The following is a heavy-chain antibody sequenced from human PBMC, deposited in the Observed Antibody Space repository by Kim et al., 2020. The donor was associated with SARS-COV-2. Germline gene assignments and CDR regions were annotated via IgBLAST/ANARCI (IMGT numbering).Heavy chain of an antibody. Sequence: GGSLRLSCAASGFTFSSYGMHWVRQAPGKGLEWVAVISYDGSNKYYADSVKGRFTISRDNSKNTLYLQMNSLRAEDTAVYYCAKDREGTSWLRDYYYGMDVWGQGTTVTVSS. CDR2: ISYDGSNK. V-gene: IGHV3-30*18. J-gene: IGHJ6*02. D-gene: IGHD2-2*01. CDR1: GFTFSSYG. CDR3: AKDREGTSWLRDYYYGMDV.